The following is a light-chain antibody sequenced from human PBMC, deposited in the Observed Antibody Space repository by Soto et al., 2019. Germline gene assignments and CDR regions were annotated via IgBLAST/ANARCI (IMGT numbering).Light chain of an antibody. J-gene: IGKJ3*01. CDR3: QQYGASPFT. CDR1: QSVSGY. V-gene: IGKV3-11*01. Sequence: EIVLTQSPATLSLSPGERATLSCRASQSVSGYLAWYQQKPGQAPRLLIYDASKRATGIPARFSGSGFGTDFTLTISSLEPEDFAVYYCQQYGASPFTFGPGTRVEI. CDR2: DAS.